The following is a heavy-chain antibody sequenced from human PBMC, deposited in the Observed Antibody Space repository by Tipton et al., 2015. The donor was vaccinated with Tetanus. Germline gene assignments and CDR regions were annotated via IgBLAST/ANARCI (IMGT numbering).Heavy chain of an antibody. V-gene: IGHV1-46*03. Sequence: QLVQSGAEVKKPGASVKVSCKASGYTFTSYYMHWVRQAPGQGLEWMGIINPSGGSTSYAQKFQGRVTMTRDTSTSTVYMELSSLRSEDTAVYYCAREAYGDPRNWYFDLWGRGTLVTVSS. D-gene: IGHD4-17*01. CDR3: AREAYGDPRNWYFDL. CDR1: GYTFTSYY. CDR2: INPSGGST. J-gene: IGHJ2*01.